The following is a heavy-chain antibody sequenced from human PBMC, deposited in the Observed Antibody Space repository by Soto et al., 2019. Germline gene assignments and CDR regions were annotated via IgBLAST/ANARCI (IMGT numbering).Heavy chain of an antibody. J-gene: IGHJ6*02. Sequence: GESLKISCKGSGYSFTSYWIGWVLQMPGKGLEWMGIIYPGDSDTRYSPSFQGQVTTSADKSISTAYLQWSSLKASDTAMYYCARSNWRNKWVDYYYYGVDVWGQGTTVTVSS. CDR2: IYPGDSDT. V-gene: IGHV5-51*01. CDR1: GYSFTSYW. D-gene: IGHD1-1*01. CDR3: ARSNWRNKWVDYYYYGVDV.